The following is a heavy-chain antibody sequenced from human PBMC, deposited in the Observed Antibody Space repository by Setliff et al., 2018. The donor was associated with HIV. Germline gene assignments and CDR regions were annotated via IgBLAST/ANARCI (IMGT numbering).Heavy chain of an antibody. D-gene: IGHD1-20*01. CDR1: GGSISSSSNY. CDR2: IYYSGST. V-gene: IGHV4-39*07. Sequence: SETLSLTCTVSGGSISSSSNYWGWIRQAPGKGMEWIGNIYYSGSTYYNPSLKSRVTISVDTSKNQFSLKLSSVTAADTAVYYCARSDPVDNWNPTLKWFDPWGQGTLVTVSS. J-gene: IGHJ5*02. CDR3: ARSDPVDNWNPTLKWFDP.